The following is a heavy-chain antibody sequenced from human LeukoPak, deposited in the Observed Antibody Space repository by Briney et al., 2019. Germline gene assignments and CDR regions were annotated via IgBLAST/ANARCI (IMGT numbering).Heavy chain of an antibody. Sequence: SETLSLTCTVSGGSISSFYWSWIRQPPGKGLEWIGYIYYRGSTNYNPSLKSRLTISVDTSKNQFSLKLRSVTAADTAVYYCGRSVHSSSWYSFDSWGQGTLVTVSS. V-gene: IGHV4-59*01. D-gene: IGHD6-13*01. J-gene: IGHJ5*01. CDR1: GGSISSFY. CDR2: IYYRGST. CDR3: GRSVHSSSWYSFDS.